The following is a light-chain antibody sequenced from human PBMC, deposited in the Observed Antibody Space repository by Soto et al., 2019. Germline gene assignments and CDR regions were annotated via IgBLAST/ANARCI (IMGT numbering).Light chain of an antibody. V-gene: IGKV3-11*01. CDR2: DAS. Sequence: EIALTQSPATLSLSPGERATLSCRTSQSVSSYLAWYQQKPGQAPRILIYDASNRATGIPARFSGSGSGTDFTLTISSLEPEDFAVYYCQQRSNWPPITFGQGTRLEIK. CDR1: QSVSSY. CDR3: QQRSNWPPIT. J-gene: IGKJ5*01.